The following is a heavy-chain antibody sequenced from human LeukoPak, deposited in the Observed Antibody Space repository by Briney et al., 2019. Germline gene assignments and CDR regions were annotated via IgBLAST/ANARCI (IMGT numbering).Heavy chain of an antibody. J-gene: IGHJ3*02. CDR3: ARGLIPRTAGITGTRYAFDI. Sequence: GASVKVSCKASGYTFTSYDINWVRQATGQGLEWMGWMNPNSGNTGYAQKFQGRVTITRNTSISTAYMELSSLRSEDTAVYYCARGLIPRTAGITGTRYAFDIWGQGTMVTVSS. D-gene: IGHD1-7*01. CDR2: MNPNSGNT. V-gene: IGHV1-8*03. CDR1: GYTFTSYD.